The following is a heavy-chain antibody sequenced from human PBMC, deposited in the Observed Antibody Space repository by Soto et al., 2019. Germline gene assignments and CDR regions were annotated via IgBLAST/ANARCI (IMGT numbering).Heavy chain of an antibody. J-gene: IGHJ4*02. CDR1: GGSINSGDYY. CDR2: IYYSGST. CDR3: ARARWRDDYDSSGYSFDY. Sequence: SETLSLTCTVSGGSINSGDYYWSWIRQPPEKGLEWFGYIYYSGSTYYNPSLKSRVSISVDTSKNQFSLKLSSVTAADRAVYYCARARWRDDYDSSGYSFDYWGQGTQVTVSS. V-gene: IGHV4-30-4*01. D-gene: IGHD3-22*01.